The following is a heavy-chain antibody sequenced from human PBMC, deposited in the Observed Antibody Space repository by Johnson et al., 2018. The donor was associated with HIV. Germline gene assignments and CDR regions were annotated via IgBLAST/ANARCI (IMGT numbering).Heavy chain of an antibody. V-gene: IGHV3-23*04. CDR2: LGGSGANP. CDR1: GFTFSSFA. Sequence: VQLVDSGGGLVQPGGSLRLSCAASGFTFSSFAMSWVRQAPGQGLEWVSSLGGSGANPSYADSVKGRFTISRDDSKNTAYLQMTSLKTEHTAVYYCTRQGDIWGQGTMVTVSS. CDR3: TRQGDI. J-gene: IGHJ3*02.